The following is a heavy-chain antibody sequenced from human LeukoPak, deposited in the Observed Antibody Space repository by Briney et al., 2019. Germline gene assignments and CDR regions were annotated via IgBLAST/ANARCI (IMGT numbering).Heavy chain of an antibody. D-gene: IGHD6-13*01. V-gene: IGHV3-7*01. CDR2: IKQDGSET. Sequence: GGSLRLSCAASGFTLSSHWMGWVRQAPGKGLEWVANIKQDGSETYYVDSVKGRFTISRDNAKNTLYLQMNSLRAEDTAIYYCARGRGESSSWYEDYWGQGTLVTVSS. J-gene: IGHJ4*02. CDR3: ARGRGESSSWYEDY. CDR1: GFTLSSHW.